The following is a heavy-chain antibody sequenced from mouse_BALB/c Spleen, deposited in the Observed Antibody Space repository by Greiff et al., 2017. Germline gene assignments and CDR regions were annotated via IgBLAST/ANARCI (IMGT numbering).Heavy chain of an antibody. D-gene: IGHD2-4*01. CDR2: IYPSDSYT. V-gene: IGHV1-69*02. CDR1: GYTFTSYW. Sequence: QVQLQQPGAELVRPGASVKLSCKASGYTFTSYWINWVKQRPGQGLEWIGNIYPSDSYTNYNQKFKDKATLTVDKSSSTAYMQLSSPTSEDSAVYYCTRGDYDGAFDYWGQGTTLTVSS. J-gene: IGHJ2*01. CDR3: TRGDYDGAFDY.